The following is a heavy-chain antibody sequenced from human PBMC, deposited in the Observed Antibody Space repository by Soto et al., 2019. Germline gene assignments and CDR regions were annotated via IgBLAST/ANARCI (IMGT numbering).Heavy chain of an antibody. CDR1: GGSVNGYY. Sequence: SETLSLTCAVYGGSVNGYYWNWIRQPAGKGLEWIGRFYTTGRASYNPSLKGRLTLSGDTSKNQFSLRLGSVTAADTAVYYCAREPIVEGPPGYNWFDPWGQGILVTVSS. D-gene: IGHD3-22*01. V-gene: IGHV4-4*07. J-gene: IGHJ5*02. CDR3: AREPIVEGPPGYNWFDP. CDR2: FYTTGRA.